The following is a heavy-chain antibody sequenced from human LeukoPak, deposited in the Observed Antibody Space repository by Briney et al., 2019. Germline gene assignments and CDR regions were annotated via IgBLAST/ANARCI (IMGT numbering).Heavy chain of an antibody. CDR2: TFPGHSYS. V-gene: IGHV5-51*01. CDR1: GYNFTPYW. Sequence: GESLKISCKGSGYNFTPYWIVCVRQMPVKGLEWMGMTFPGHSYSIYSPSFQGQVTMSVDKSITTAYLQWSSLKASDTAMYYCARHFHPAENTGGCFDVWGRGTLVTV. CDR3: ARHFHPAENTGGCFDV. J-gene: IGHJ2*01. D-gene: IGHD2/OR15-2a*01.